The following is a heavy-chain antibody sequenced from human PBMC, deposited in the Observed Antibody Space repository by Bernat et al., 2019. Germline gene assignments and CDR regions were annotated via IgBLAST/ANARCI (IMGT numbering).Heavy chain of an antibody. D-gene: IGHD3-10*01. Sequence: EVQLLESGGGLVQPGGSLRLSCAASGFTFSSYAMSWVRQAPGKGLEWVSAISGSGGSTYYADSVKGRFTISRDNSKNTLYLQMNSLRAEDTAVYYCAKSPDQLWFGELSPLYFDYWGQGTLVTVSS. J-gene: IGHJ4*02. CDR2: ISGSGGST. CDR3: AKSPDQLWFGELSPLYFDY. CDR1: GFTFSSYA. V-gene: IGHV3-23*01.